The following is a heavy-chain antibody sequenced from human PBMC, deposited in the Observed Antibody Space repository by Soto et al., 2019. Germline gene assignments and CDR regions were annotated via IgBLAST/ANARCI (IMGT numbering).Heavy chain of an antibody. CDR1: GYTFSNYY. CDR3: AREYYYDSSGFPRYGMDV. CDR2: INPSGVST. J-gene: IGHJ6*02. V-gene: IGHV1-46*03. Sequence: ASVKVSCKASGYTFSNYYMHWVRQAPGQGHEWMGIINPSGVSTSYAQKFQGRVTMTRDTSTSTVYMELSSLRSEDTAVYYCAREYYYDSSGFPRYGMDVWGQGTTVTVSS. D-gene: IGHD3-22*01.